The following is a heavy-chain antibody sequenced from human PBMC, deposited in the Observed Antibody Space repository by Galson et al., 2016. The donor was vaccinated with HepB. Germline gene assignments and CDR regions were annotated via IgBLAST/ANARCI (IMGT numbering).Heavy chain of an antibody. Sequence: SETLSLTCTVSGGSISSYYWSWIRQPPGKGLEWIGYIYHSGYTNYNPSLKSRVTISVDTSKNQFSLKLTSVTAVDTAVYYCARAPPFDGYSYFDLWGRGTLVTVSS. CDR3: ARAPPFDGYSYFDL. CDR2: IYHSGYT. CDR1: GGSISSYY. J-gene: IGHJ2*01. V-gene: IGHV4-59*01. D-gene: IGHD3-10*01.